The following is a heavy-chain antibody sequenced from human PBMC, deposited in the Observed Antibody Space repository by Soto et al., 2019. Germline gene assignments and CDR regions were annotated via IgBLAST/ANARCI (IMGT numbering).Heavy chain of an antibody. Sequence: ETLSLTCAVYGGSFSGYYWSWVRQAPGKGLEWVANIREDGSEKFYVGSVKGRFTISRDNAKNSLCLQMNSLRAEDTAVYYCASNSDYRFDYWGQGALVTVSS. J-gene: IGHJ4*02. V-gene: IGHV3-7*01. CDR2: IREDGSEK. CDR1: GGSFSGYY. CDR3: ASNSDYRFDY. D-gene: IGHD3-16*01.